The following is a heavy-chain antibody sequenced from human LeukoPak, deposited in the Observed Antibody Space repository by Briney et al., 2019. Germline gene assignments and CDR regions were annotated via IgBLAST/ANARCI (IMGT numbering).Heavy chain of an antibody. CDR3: ARTAGSGLHYYYYYGMDV. Sequence: SETLSLTCTVSGGSISSSSYYWGWIRQPPRKGLEWIGSIYYSGSTYYNPSLKSRVTISVDTSKNQFSLKLSSVTAADTAVYYCARTAGSGLHYYYYYGMDVWGQGTTVTVSS. J-gene: IGHJ6*02. CDR1: GGSISSSSYY. CDR2: IYYSGST. D-gene: IGHD6-19*01. V-gene: IGHV4-39*01.